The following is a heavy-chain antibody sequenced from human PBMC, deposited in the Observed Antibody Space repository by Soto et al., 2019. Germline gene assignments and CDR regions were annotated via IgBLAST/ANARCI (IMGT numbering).Heavy chain of an antibody. D-gene: IGHD3-10*01. CDR2: IQYNGYS. Sequence: QVQLQESGPGLVKPSETLSLTCTVSGGSITNYYCSWFRQPPGKGLEWIGYIQYNGYSAYNLSLKRRVTMSMETSKTQFSRMAEAVTATDTAVDYCARHGFGALHGLVDVWGQGTTVIVSS. J-gene: IGHJ6*02. CDR1: GGSITNYY. CDR3: ARHGFGALHGLVDV. V-gene: IGHV4-59*08.